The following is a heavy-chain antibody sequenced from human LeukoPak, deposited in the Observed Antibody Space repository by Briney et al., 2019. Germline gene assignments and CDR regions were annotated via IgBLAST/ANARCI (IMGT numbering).Heavy chain of an antibody. CDR1: GFTFSNHW. CDR3: ARSSYSSSSSV. J-gene: IGHJ3*01. CDR2: INSDGSEG. D-gene: IGHD6-6*01. V-gene: IGHV3-7*03. Sequence: PGGSLRLSCVASGFTFSNHWMNWVRQAPGKGLEWVASINSDGSEGYYADVVKGRFTISRDNAKNSLYLQINSLRAEDTAVYYCARSSYSSSSSVWGQGTMVTVSS.